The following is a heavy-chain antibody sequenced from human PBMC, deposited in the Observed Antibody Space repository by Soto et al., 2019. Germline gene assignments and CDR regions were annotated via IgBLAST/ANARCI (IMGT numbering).Heavy chain of an antibody. CDR1: GFTFGLYW. CDR3: ARMGLWGKFTDL. CDR2: LKRDGSEK. Sequence: GGSLRLSCAASGFTFGLYWMGWVRQAQGKGLEWVANLKRDGSEKYFLESVKGRFTMSRDNAKNSFYLHMNNLRAEDTAVYFCARMGLWGKFTDLWGQGTSVTVSS. J-gene: IGHJ4*02. V-gene: IGHV3-7*01. D-gene: IGHD3-16*01.